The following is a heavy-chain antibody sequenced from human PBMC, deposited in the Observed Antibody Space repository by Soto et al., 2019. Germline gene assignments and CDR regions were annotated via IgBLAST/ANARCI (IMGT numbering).Heavy chain of an antibody. Sequence: ASVKVSCKASGYTFTSYDINWVRQATGQGLEWMGWMNPNSGNTGYAQKFQGRVTMTRNTSISTAYMELSSLRSEDTAVYYCARVGCDYVYYYYGMDVWGQGTTVTVSS. V-gene: IGHV1-8*01. CDR2: MNPNSGNT. CDR3: ARVGCDYVYYYYGMDV. D-gene: IGHD4-17*01. CDR1: GYTFTSYD. J-gene: IGHJ6*02.